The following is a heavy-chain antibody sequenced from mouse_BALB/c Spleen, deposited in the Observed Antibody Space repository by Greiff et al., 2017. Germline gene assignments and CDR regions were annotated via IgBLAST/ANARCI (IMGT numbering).Heavy chain of an antibody. V-gene: IGHV5-9-3*01. Sequence: DVHLVESGGGLVKPGGSLKLSCAASGFTFSSYAMSWVRQTPEKRLEWVATISSGGSYTYYPDSVKGRFTISRDNAKNTLYLQMSSLRSEDTAMYYCASLYYAMDYWGQGTSVTVSS. CDR2: ISSGGSYT. J-gene: IGHJ4*01. CDR3: ASLYYAMDY. CDR1: GFTFSSYA.